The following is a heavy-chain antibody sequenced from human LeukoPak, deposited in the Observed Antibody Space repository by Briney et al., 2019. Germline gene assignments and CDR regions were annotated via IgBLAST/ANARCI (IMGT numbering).Heavy chain of an antibody. CDR1: GFTFSNYW. CDR3: SYCSSTSCYAF. J-gene: IGHJ4*02. D-gene: IGHD2-2*01. Sequence: PGGSLRLSCTASGFTFSNYWMHWVRQAPGKGLVWVSRINSDGSNTSYADSVKGRFTISRGNAKNTLYLQMNSLRAEDTAVYYCSYCSSTSCYAFWGQGTLVTVSS. CDR2: INSDGSNT. V-gene: IGHV3-74*01.